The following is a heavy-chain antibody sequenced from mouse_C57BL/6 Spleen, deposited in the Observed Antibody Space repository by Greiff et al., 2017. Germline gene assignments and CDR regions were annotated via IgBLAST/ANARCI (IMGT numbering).Heavy chain of an antibody. CDR2: IDPSDSET. CDR1: GYTFTSYW. CDR3: ARRDYYGTPFAY. V-gene: IGHV1-52*01. D-gene: IGHD1-1*01. J-gene: IGHJ3*01. Sequence: QVQLQQPGAELVRPGSSVKLSCKASGYTFTSYWMHWVKQRPIQGLEWIGNIDPSDSETHYNQKFKDKATLTVDKSSSTAYMQLSSLTSEDSAVXYCARRDYYGTPFAYWGQGTLVTVSA.